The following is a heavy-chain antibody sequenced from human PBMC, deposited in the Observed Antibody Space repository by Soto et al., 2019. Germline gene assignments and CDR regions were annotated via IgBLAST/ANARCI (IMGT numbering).Heavy chain of an antibody. CDR2: ISSSGSYT. Sequence: GGSLRLSCAASGFTFSSYTMNWVRQAPGKGLECVASISSSGSYTFHTDSVKGRFTISRNNAKNSLFLQMSSLRTDDTAVYYCATLLIKGATTPQSSYNFDSWGQGALVTVCS. J-gene: IGHJ4*01. V-gene: IGHV3-21*01. CDR3: ATLLIKGATTPQSSYNFDS. D-gene: IGHD1-26*01. CDR1: GFTFSSYT.